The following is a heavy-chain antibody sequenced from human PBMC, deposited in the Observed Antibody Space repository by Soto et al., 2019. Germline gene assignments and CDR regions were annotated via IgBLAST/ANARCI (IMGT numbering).Heavy chain of an antibody. Sequence: QVQLVESGGGVVQPGRSLRLSCAASGFTFSSYGMHWVRQAPGKGLEWVAVISYDGSNKYYADSVKGRFTISRDNSKNTRYLQMNSRRAEDTAVYYCAKGTTVTGYWGQGTLVTVSS. D-gene: IGHD4-17*01. CDR1: GFTFSSYG. V-gene: IGHV3-30*18. J-gene: IGHJ4*02. CDR2: ISYDGSNK. CDR3: AKGTTVTGY.